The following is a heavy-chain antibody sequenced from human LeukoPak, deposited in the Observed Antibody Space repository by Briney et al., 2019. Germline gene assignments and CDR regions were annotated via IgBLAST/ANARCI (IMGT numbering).Heavy chain of an antibody. Sequence: SETLSLTCTVSGGSISSYYWSWIRQPPGKGLEWIGYIYYSGSTNYNPSLKSRVAISVDTSKNQFSLKLSSVTAADTAVYYCARGLTACSGGSCYLNWFDPWGQGTLVTVSS. CDR1: GGSISSYY. CDR2: IYYSGST. V-gene: IGHV4-59*01. CDR3: ARGLTACSGGSCYLNWFDP. D-gene: IGHD2-15*01. J-gene: IGHJ5*02.